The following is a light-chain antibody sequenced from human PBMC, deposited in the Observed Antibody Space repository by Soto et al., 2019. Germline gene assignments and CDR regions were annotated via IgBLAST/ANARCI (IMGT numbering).Light chain of an antibody. Sequence: DIQMTQSPSSLSASVGDRVTITCRASQRVSTYLNWFQQRPGKAPKLLMYATSTLESGVPSRFSGSASKTNFTLTISSLQPEDFATYYCHQTYSTPPTFGQGTTGDIK. CDR1: QRVSTY. CDR3: HQTYSTPPT. V-gene: IGKV1-39*01. CDR2: ATS. J-gene: IGKJ1*01.